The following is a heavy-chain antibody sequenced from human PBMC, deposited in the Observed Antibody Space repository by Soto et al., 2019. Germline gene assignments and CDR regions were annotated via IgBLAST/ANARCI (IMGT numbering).Heavy chain of an antibody. Sequence: PGGSLRLSCAASGFIFNNYWMHWVRQAPGKGLVWVARINGDGSTTTYVDSVKGRFTISRDNAKNTVYLQMNSLRVEDTAVYYCARGSGPRGRPYWGQGXLVTVSS. V-gene: IGHV3-74*01. J-gene: IGHJ4*02. CDR3: ARGSGPRGRPY. D-gene: IGHD6-25*01. CDR1: GFIFNNYW. CDR2: INGDGSTT.